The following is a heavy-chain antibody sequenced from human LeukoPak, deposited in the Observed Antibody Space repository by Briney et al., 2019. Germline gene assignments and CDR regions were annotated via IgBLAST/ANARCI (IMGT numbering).Heavy chain of an antibody. J-gene: IGHJ5*02. CDR2: ISYDGSNK. D-gene: IGHD1-26*01. CDR3: ARDQGIVGVLNWFDP. CDR1: GFTFSSYA. V-gene: IGHV3-30-3*01. Sequence: GRSLRLSCAASGFTFSSYAMHWVRRAPGKGLGWVAVISYDGSNKYYADSVKGRFTISRDNSKNTLYLQMSSLRAEDTAVYYCARDQGIVGVLNWFDPWGQGTLVTVSS.